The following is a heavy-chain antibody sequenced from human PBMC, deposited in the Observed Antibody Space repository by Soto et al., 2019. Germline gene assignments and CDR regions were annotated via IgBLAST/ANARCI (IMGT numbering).Heavy chain of an antibody. D-gene: IGHD7-27*01. J-gene: IGHJ4*02. CDR3: SHSLIPNWGSRGAFDY. CDR2: IYWDDDK. Sequence: QITLKESGPTLVKPTQTLTLTCTFSGFSLSTSGVGVGWIRQPPGKALEWLALIYWDDDKGYSPSLKSRLTITNDTSKNQMVLTMTNMDPVDTATYYCSHSLIPNWGSRGAFDYWGQGTLVTVSS. V-gene: IGHV2-5*02. CDR1: GFSLSTSGVG.